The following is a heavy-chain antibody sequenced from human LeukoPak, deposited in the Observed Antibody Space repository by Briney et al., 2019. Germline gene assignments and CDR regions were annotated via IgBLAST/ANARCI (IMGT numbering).Heavy chain of an antibody. CDR1: GGSISSYY. D-gene: IGHD2/OR15-2a*01. J-gene: IGHJ4*02. CDR2: IYYSGST. CDR3: ATFLSTWPPDY. Sequence: PSETLSLTCTVSGGSISSYYWSWIRQPPGKGLEWIGYIYYSGSTNYNPSLKSRVTISADTSKNQFSLKLRSVTAADTAVYYCATFLSTWPPDYWGQGTLVTVSS. V-gene: IGHV4-59*12.